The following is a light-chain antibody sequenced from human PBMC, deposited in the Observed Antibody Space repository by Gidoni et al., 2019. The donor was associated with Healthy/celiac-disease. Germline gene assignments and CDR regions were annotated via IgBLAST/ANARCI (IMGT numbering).Light chain of an antibody. J-gene: IGKJ1*01. Sequence: ESGLTQSPGTLSVSPGERATLSCRASQSVSSSYLAWYQQKPGKAPRLLIYGASSRATGIPDRFGGSGSGTDFTLSISRLEPEDFAVYYCQQYGGSATFGQGTKVEI. CDR1: QSVSSSY. CDR3: QQYGGSAT. V-gene: IGKV3-20*01. CDR2: GAS.